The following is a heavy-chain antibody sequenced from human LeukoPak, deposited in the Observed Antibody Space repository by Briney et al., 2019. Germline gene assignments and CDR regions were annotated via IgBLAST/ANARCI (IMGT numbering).Heavy chain of an antibody. CDR3: ARLKQEDIVVVPAAINYYYYGMDV. Sequence: GGALRLSCGASGFTFSDYYMSWIRRAPGKGLEGVSYISSSGGTIYYADSVKGGFTISSDNAKNSLYLQMNSLRAEDTAVYYCARLKQEDIVVVPAAINYYYYGMDVWGQGTTVTVPS. D-gene: IGHD2-2*02. CDR1: GFTFSDYY. CDR2: ISSSGGTI. V-gene: IGHV3-11*01. J-gene: IGHJ6*02.